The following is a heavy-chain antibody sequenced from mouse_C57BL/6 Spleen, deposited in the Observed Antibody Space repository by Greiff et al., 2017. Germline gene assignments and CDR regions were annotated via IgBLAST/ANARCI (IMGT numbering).Heavy chain of an antibody. CDR1: GYAFSSSW. CDR2: VYPGDGDT. Sequence: VQLQQSGPELVKPGASVKISCKASGYAFSSSWMNWVKQRPGKGLEWIGRVYPGDGDTNYNEKFKGKATLTADKSSSSAYMQLSSRTSEDSAVYFCSFAMDDWGKGTSVTVSS. V-gene: IGHV1-82*01. J-gene: IGHJ4*01. CDR3: SFAMDD.